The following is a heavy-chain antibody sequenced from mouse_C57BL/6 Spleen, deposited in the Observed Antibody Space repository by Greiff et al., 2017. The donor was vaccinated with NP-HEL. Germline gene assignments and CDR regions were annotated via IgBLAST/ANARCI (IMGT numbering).Heavy chain of an antibody. CDR3: ARYYDGYPYYAMDY. V-gene: IGHV1-64*01. CDR1: GYTFTSYW. Sequence: QVQLQQPGAELVKPGASVKLSCKASGYTFTSYWMHWVKRRPGQGLEWIGMIHPNSGSTNYNEKFKSKATLTVDKSSSTAYMQLSSLTSEDSAVYYCARYYDGYPYYAMDYWGQGTSVTVSS. D-gene: IGHD2-3*01. CDR2: IHPNSGST. J-gene: IGHJ4*01.